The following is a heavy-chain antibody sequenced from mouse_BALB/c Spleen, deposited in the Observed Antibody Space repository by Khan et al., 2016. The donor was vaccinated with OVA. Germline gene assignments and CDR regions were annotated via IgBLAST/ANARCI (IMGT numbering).Heavy chain of an antibody. CDR3: ARNGEPDYFAD. CDR2: IWAGGST. CDR1: GFSLTNYG. J-gene: IGHJ2*01. Sequence: QVQLKESGPGLVAPSQSLSITCTVSGFSLTNYGVHWVRQPPGKGLEWLGVIWAGGSTNYNSALMSRLSIRKDNSKRQVFLKMNSLQTDDTAMYFCARNGEPDYFADWRQGTTLTVSS. V-gene: IGHV2-9*02.